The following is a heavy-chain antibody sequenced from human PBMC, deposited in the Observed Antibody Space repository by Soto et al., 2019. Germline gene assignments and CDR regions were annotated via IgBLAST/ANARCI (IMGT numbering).Heavy chain of an antibody. D-gene: IGHD2-21*02. Sequence: PSETLSLTCTVSGGSISGYYWSWIRQPPRKGLEWIGNVYYSGGAKYNPSVKGRVSISVDTSKNQFSLNLSSVTAADTAVYYCTRDGDGRMTTNPYYYYGMDVWGPGITVTVSS. CDR2: VYYSGGA. CDR3: TRDGDGRMTTNPYYYYGMDV. V-gene: IGHV4-59*01. J-gene: IGHJ6*02. CDR1: GGSISGYY.